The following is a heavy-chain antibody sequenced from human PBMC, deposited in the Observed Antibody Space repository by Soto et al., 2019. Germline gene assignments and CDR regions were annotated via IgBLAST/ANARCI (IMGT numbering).Heavy chain of an antibody. CDR2: ISSSSSYI. V-gene: IGHV3-21*01. J-gene: IGHJ3*02. CDR3: ARDSGSDDAFDI. D-gene: IGHD2-15*01. CDR1: GFTFSIYS. Sequence: WGSLRVSCASSGFTFSIYSMNWVRQAPGKGLEWVSSISSSSSYIYYADSVKGRFTISRDNAKNSLYLQMNSLRAEDTAVYYCARDSGSDDAFDIWGQGTMVTVSS.